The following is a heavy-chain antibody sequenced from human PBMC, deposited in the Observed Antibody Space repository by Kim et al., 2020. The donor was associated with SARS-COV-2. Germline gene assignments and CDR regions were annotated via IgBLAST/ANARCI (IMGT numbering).Heavy chain of an antibody. J-gene: IGHJ6*02. Sequence: ASVKVSCKASGYTFTTYAMQWVRQAPGQGLEWLGWINPTRGNTKYSETFQGRITITRDTSARTAYMQLSSPRPEDTAVYYCARSVAIMPPGMDVWGQGTTVTVSS. CDR3: ARSVAIMPPGMDV. D-gene: IGHD2-21*01. CDR2: INPTRGNT. CDR1: GYTFTTYA. V-gene: IGHV1-3*01.